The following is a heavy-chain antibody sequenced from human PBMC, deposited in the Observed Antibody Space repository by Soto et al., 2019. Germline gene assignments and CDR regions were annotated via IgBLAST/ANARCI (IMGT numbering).Heavy chain of an antibody. CDR2: IIPILGIA. D-gene: IGHD6-13*01. CDR3: ARAQGQLVPFDY. J-gene: IGHJ4*02. V-gene: IGHV1-69*04. CDR1: GYTFTSYG. Sequence: GASVKVSCKASGYTFTSYGISWVRQAPGQGLEWMGRIIPILGIANYAQKFQGRVTITADKSTSTAYMELSSLRSEDTAVYYCARAQGQLVPFDYWGQGTLVTVSS.